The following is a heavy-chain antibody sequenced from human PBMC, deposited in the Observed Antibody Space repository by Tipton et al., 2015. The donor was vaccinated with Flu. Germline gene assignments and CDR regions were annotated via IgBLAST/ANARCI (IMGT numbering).Heavy chain of an antibody. V-gene: IGHV3-48*03. CDR2: ISSSGTTI. CDR3: SRGYTASWLGAVPSGY. D-gene: IGHD6-13*01. J-gene: IGHJ4*02. Sequence: SLRLSCAASGFTFRSFEMNWVRQAPGKGLEWISYISSSGTTIYYADSVKGRFTISKDNAKNSLYLQMNSLRAEDTAIYYCSRGYTASWLGAVPSGYWGQGTLVTVSS. CDR1: GFTFRSFE.